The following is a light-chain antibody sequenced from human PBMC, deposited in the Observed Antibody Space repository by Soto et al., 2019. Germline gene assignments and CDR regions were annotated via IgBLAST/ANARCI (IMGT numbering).Light chain of an antibody. V-gene: IGKV1-5*03. CDR1: QSISSW. J-gene: IGKJ1*01. CDR3: QQYDSFPWT. CDR2: KAS. Sequence: DIQMTQSPSTLSASVGDRVTITCRASQSISSWLVWYQQNPGKAPKLLIYKASNLESGVPSRFSGSGSGTEFTLTISSLQPDDFATYYCQQYDSFPWTFGQGTKVDIK.